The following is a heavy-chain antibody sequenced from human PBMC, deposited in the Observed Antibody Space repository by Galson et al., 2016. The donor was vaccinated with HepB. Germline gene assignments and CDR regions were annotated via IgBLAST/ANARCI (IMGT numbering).Heavy chain of an antibody. CDR1: GYRFFTYG. D-gene: IGHD4-11*01. CDR2: ISANSGNT. CDR3: ARDVQFRFDY. V-gene: IGHV1-18*04. Sequence: SVKVSCKASGYRFFTYGISWVRQAPGQELEWLGWISANSGNTIYAQKFQDRVTMTRDTSASTVYMDLRSLRSDDTAVYYCARDVQFRFDYWGQGTLVTVSS. J-gene: IGHJ4*02.